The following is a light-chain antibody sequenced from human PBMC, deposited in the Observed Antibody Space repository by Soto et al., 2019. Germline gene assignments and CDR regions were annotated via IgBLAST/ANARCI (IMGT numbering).Light chain of an antibody. V-gene: IGKV3-20*01. CDR3: QQNVSPPST. J-gene: IGKJ5*01. Sequence: IVLTQSPGTLSLSPGERATLFCRASQSVTSNYLAWYQQKPGQSPRLLIYGASSRATGIPDRFSGSGSGTDFTLTIIRLEAEDFAVYYCQQNVSPPSTVGQGKRLEIK. CDR2: GAS. CDR1: QSVTSNY.